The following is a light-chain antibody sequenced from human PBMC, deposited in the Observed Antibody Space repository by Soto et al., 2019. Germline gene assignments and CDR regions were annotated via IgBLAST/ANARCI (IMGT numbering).Light chain of an antibody. CDR2: GNT. CDR1: SSNIGAGYD. V-gene: IGLV1-40*01. Sequence: QSVLTQPPSVSGAPGQRVTISCTGSSSNIGAGYDVHWYQQLPGTAPKLLIYGNTNRPSGVPDRFSGSNFGTSASLTITGLQAEDDAHYYCQSYDSSLIFGGGTKLTVL. CDR3: QSYDSSLI. J-gene: IGLJ2*01.